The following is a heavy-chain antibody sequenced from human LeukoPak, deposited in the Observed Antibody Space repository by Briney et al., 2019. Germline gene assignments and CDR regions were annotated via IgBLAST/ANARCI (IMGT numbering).Heavy chain of an antibody. V-gene: IGHV3-7*03. J-gene: IGHJ4*02. CDR3: ARVTAVAGFDH. CDR1: GFTFSSYW. D-gene: IGHD6-19*01. CDR2: IKDDGRQK. Sequence: GGSLRLSCAASGFTFSSYWMSWVRQAPGKGLEWVANIKDDGRQKYYVDSVKGRFTISRDNAKNSLSLQMNSLRAEDTAVYYCARVTAVAGFDHWGQGALVTVSS.